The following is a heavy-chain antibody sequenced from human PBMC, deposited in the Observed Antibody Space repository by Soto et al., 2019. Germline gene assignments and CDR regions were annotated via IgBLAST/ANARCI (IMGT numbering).Heavy chain of an antibody. CDR2: INHSGST. CDR3: ARVKTLGYCTNGVCYRHRPFDY. Sequence: SETLSLTCAVYGGSFSGYYWSWIRQPPGKGLEWIGEINHSGSTNYNPSLKSRVTISVDTSKNQFSLKLSSVTAADTAVYYCARVKTLGYCTNGVCYRHRPFDYWGQGTLVTVSS. J-gene: IGHJ4*02. V-gene: IGHV4-34*01. D-gene: IGHD2-8*01. CDR1: GGSFSGYY.